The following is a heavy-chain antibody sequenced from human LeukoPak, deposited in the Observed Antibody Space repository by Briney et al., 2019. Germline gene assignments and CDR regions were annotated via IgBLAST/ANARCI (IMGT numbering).Heavy chain of an antibody. J-gene: IGHJ4*02. D-gene: IGHD6-19*01. CDR3: AKGTLRRSIAVADYFDY. CDR1: GFTFSSYA. V-gene: IGHV3-23*01. Sequence: PGGSLRLSCAASGFTFSSYAMSWVRQAPGKGLEWVSAISGSGGSTYYADSVKGRFTISRDNSKNTLYLQMNSLRAEDTAVYYCAKGTLRRSIAVADYFDYWGQGTLVTVSS. CDR2: ISGSGGST.